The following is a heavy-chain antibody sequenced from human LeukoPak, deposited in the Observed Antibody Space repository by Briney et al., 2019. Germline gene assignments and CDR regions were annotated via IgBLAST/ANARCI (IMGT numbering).Heavy chain of an antibody. CDR2: IYYSGST. V-gene: IGHV4-39*01. J-gene: IGHJ3*01. Sequence: PSETLSLTCTVSGGSISSSSYYWGWIRQPPGKGLEWIGSIYYSGSTYYNPSLKSRVTISVDTSKNQFSLKLSSVTAADTAVYYCARPYDFWSGYQPWGQGTMVTVSS. D-gene: IGHD3-3*01. CDR1: GGSISSSSYY. CDR3: ARPYDFWSGYQP.